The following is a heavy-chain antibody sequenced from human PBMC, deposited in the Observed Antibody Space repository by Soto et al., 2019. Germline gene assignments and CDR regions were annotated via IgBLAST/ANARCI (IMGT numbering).Heavy chain of an antibody. V-gene: IGHV4-31*03. Sequence: SETLSLTCPFSCGSLSSGGFYCSWIPPHPGKGLEWIGYIYYSGSTYYNPSLKSRVSISVDTSKNQFSLKLSSVTAADTAVYYCALRLGDPGRLYFDYWGQGTLVTVSS. J-gene: IGHJ4*02. CDR1: CGSLSSGGFY. CDR3: ALRLGDPGRLYFDY. D-gene: IGHD3-16*01. CDR2: IYYSGST.